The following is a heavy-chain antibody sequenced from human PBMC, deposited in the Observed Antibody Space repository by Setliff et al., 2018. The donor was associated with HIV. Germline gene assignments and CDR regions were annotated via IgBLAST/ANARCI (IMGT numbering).Heavy chain of an antibody. D-gene: IGHD5-12*01. CDR3: ATHRVGQRPWLSDF. V-gene: IGHV3-7*01. Sequence: GGSLRLSCAASGFTFSSYWMSWVRQAPGKGLEWVANIKYDGSEKYYVGSVKGRFTSTRENAKNSLYLQMNSLRAEDTAVYYCATHRVGQRPWLSDFWGQGTLVTVSS. CDR2: IKYDGSEK. J-gene: IGHJ4*02. CDR1: GFTFSSYW.